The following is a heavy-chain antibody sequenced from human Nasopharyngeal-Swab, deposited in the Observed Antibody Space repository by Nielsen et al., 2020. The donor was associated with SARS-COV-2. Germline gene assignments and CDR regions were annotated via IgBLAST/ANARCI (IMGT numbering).Heavy chain of an antibody. CDR2: ISRSGGSV. D-gene: IGHD1-7*01. CDR1: GFTFSASG. V-gene: IGHV3-23*01. J-gene: IGHJ1*01. Sequence: GESLKISCAASGFTFSASGMSWVRMAPGKGLEWVSGISRSGGSVDFGGAVKGRFTNSRDNSKNMVFLQMDSLRVEDTAVYYCVKGTTAPDIWGQGTLVTVSS. CDR3: VKGTTAPDI.